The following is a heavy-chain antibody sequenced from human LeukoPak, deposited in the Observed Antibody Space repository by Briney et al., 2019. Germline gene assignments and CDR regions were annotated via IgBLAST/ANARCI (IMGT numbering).Heavy chain of an antibody. CDR2: ISAYNGNT. D-gene: IGHD3-3*01. J-gene: IGHJ4*02. V-gene: IGHV1-18*01. CDR1: GYTFTSYG. CDR3: ARVNTIFGVVINLGY. Sequence: ASVKVSCKASGYTFTSYGNSWVRQAPGQVLEWMGWISAYNGNTNYAQKLQGRVTMTTDTSTSTAYMELRSLRSDDTAVYYCARVNTIFGVVINLGYWGQGTLVTVSS.